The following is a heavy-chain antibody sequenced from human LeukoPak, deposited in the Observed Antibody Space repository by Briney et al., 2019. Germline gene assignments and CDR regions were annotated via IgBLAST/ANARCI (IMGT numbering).Heavy chain of an antibody. CDR3: ATPGFSGGYYYAFHY. Sequence: ASVKVSCKVSGYTLNELSIHWVRQAPGKGLEWMGRFDPEDGETIYAQKFQGRLTVTADTSTDTVYMELSSLRSEDTAVYYCATPGFSGGYYYAFHYWGQGALVTVSS. D-gene: IGHD3-22*01. CDR2: FDPEDGET. V-gene: IGHV1-24*01. CDR1: GYTLNELS. J-gene: IGHJ4*02.